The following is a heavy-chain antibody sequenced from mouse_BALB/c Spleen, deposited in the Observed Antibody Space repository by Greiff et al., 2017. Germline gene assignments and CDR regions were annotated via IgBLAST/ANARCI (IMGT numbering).Heavy chain of an antibody. J-gene: IGHJ1*01. CDR2: IWAGGST. CDR1: GFSLTSYG. CDR3: ARDQYFDV. V-gene: IGHV2-9*02. Sequence: VKLQQSGPGLVAPSQSLSITCTVSGFSLTSYGVHWVRQPPGKGLEWLGVIWAGGSTNYNSALMSRLSISKDNSKSQVFLKMNSLQTDDTAMYYCARDQYFDVWGAGTTVTVSS.